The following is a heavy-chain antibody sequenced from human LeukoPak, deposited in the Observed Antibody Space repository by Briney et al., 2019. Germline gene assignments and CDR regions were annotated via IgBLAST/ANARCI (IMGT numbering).Heavy chain of an antibody. CDR1: GFTFSSYA. V-gene: IGHV3-23*01. Sequence: GGSLRLSCAASGFTFSSYAMSWVRQAPGKGLEWVSAISGSGGSTYYADSVKGRFTISRDNAKSSLYLQMNSLRAEDAALYYCARTGRDTSWYIDESWGQGTLVTVSS. CDR3: ARTGRDTSWYIDES. D-gene: IGHD1-14*01. CDR2: ISGSGGST. J-gene: IGHJ4*02.